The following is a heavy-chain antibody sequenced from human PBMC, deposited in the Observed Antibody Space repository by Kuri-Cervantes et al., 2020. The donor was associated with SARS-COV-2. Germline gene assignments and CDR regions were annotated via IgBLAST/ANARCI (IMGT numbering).Heavy chain of an antibody. V-gene: IGHV3-21*01. CDR2: ISSSSSYI. D-gene: IGHD1-7*01. CDR1: GFTVSSRY. J-gene: IGHJ4*02. CDR3: ARDLITGTTNFDY. Sequence: GGSLRLSCAASGFTVSSRYMTWVRQAPGKGLEWVSSISSSSSYIYYADSVKGRFTISRDNAKNSLYLQMNSLRAEDTAVYYCARDLITGTTNFDYWGQGTLVTVSS.